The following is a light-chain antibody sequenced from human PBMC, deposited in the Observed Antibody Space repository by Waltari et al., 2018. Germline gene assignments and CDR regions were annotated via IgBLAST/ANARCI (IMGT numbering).Light chain of an antibody. Sequence: ETVMTQTPATLSVSPGERATLSCRASQSVSRNLAWYHQKPGQAPRLLIYGASTRATGIPARFSGSGSGSEFTLAISSLQSEDFAVYYCQQYSSWPRTFGQGTKVEIK. CDR3: QQYSSWPRT. CDR1: QSVSRN. J-gene: IGKJ1*01. CDR2: GAS. V-gene: IGKV3-15*01.